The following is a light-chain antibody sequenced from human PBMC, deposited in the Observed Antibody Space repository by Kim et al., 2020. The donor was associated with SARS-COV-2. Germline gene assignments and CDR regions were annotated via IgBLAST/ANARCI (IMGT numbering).Light chain of an antibody. J-gene: IGLJ2*01. Sequence: GCPGQSVTNSCSGTSSDDGGYNYVSWYQQHPGKAPKLMIYDVSKRPAGVPDRFSGSKAGNTASLTISGVQAEDEADYYCCSYAGSYFGGGTQLTVL. V-gene: IGLV2-11*01. CDR3: CSYAGSY. CDR1: SSDDGGYNY. CDR2: DVS.